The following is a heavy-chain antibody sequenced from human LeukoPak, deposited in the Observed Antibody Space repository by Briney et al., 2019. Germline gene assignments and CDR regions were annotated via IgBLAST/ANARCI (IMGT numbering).Heavy chain of an antibody. D-gene: IGHD3-22*01. CDR2: INTDGSST. CDR1: GFTFSSYW. CDR3: AGGYYYDRRIDY. J-gene: IGHJ4*02. Sequence: GGSLRLSCAASGFTFSSYWMHWVRQAPGKGLVWVSRINTDGSSTSYADSVKGRFTISRDNAKNTLYLQMNSLRAEDTAVYYCAGGYYYDRRIDYWGQGTLVTVSS. V-gene: IGHV3-74*01.